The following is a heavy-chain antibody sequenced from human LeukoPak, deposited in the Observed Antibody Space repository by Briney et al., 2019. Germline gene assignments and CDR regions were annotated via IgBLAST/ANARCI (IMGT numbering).Heavy chain of an antibody. D-gene: IGHD2-21*01. J-gene: IGHJ4*02. CDR1: GSTFTSYY. V-gene: IGHV1-18*04. Sequence: ASVKVSCTASGSTFTSYYMHWVRQAPGQGLEWMGWFSGYNGNTNNAQKFLGRVSMTADTATSTAYMELRSLTSDDTAMYYCARIGRRTYYYFDLWGQGTLVTVSS. CDR3: ARIGRRTYYYFDL. CDR2: FSGYNGNT.